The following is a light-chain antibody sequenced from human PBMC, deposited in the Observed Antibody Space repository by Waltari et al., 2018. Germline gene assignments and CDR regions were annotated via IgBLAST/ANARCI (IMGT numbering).Light chain of an antibody. CDR3: QQSLSSPYLS. CDR1: QDIANY. CDR2: GAS. J-gene: IGKJ4*01. Sequence: DIQMTQSPSSLSASVGDRVTITCWASQDIANYVSWYQHAPGKAPKLLIYGASSLQSGVPSRFSGSGSGTDFTLTINSLQPEDFATYYCQQSLSSPYLSFGGGTKVETK. V-gene: IGKV1-39*01.